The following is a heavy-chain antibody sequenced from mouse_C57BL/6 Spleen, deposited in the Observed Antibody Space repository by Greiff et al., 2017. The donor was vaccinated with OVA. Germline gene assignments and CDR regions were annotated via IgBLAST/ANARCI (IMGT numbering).Heavy chain of an antibody. V-gene: IGHV1-26*01. J-gene: IGHJ3*01. D-gene: IGHD2-4*01. CDR3: VGGLRWFAY. CDR2: INPNNGGT. CDR1: GYTFTDYY. Sequence: VQLQQSGPELVKPGASVKISCKASGYTFTDYYMNWVKQSHGKSLEWIGDINPNNGGTSYNQKFKGKATLTVDKSSSTAYMELRSLTSEDSAVYYCVGGLRWFAYWGQGTLVTVSA.